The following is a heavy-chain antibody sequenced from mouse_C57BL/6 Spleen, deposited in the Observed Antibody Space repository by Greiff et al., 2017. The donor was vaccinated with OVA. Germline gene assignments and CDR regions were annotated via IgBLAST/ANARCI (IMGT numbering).Heavy chain of an antibody. CDR3: ARVNYGNYVGYAMDY. J-gene: IGHJ4*01. CDR1: GYSITSGYY. D-gene: IGHD2-1*01. V-gene: IGHV3-6*01. CDR2: ISYDGSN. Sequence: ESGPGLVKPSQSLSLTCSVTGYSITSGYYWNWIRQFPGNKLEWMGYISYDGSNNYNPSLKNRISITRDTSKNQFFLKLNSVTTEDTATYYCARVNYGNYVGYAMDYWGQGTSVTVSS.